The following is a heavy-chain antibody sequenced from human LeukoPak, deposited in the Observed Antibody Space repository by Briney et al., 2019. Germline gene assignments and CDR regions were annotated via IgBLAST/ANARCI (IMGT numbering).Heavy chain of an antibody. D-gene: IGHD3-10*01. Sequence: GESLKISCKGSGYSFTSYWIGWVRQMPGKGLEWMGIIYPGDSDTRYSPSFQGQVTISADKSISTAYLQWSSLKASDTAMYYCARTNMVRGAIGWFDPWGQGTLVTVSS. V-gene: IGHV5-51*01. CDR2: IYPGDSDT. CDR3: ARTNMVRGAIGWFDP. CDR1: GYSFTSYW. J-gene: IGHJ5*02.